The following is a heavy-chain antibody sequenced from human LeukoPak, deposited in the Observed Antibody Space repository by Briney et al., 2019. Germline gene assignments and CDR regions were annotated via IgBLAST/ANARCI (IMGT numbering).Heavy chain of an antibody. V-gene: IGHV4-59*01. CDR2: IYYSGST. D-gene: IGHD5-18*01. CDR3: AGFRTGYSYGGFDY. CDR1: GGSISSYY. J-gene: IGHJ4*02. Sequence: MPSETLSLTCTVSGGSISSYYWSWIRQPPGKGLEWIGYIYYSGSTNYNPSLKSRVTISVDTSKNQFSLKLSSVTAADTAVYYCAGFRTGYSYGGFDYWGQGTLVTVSS.